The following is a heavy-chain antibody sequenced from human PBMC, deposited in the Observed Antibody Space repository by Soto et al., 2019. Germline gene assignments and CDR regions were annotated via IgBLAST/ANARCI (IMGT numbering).Heavy chain of an antibody. CDR3: TRATAVSFDY. V-gene: IGHV3-74*01. CDR2: INSDGSST. CDR1: GFTFSNYW. J-gene: IGHJ4*02. Sequence: GGSLRLSCAASGFTFSNYWMHWVRQAPGKGLVWVSRINSDGSSTSHADSGKGRFTISRDNAKNTVYLHMNSLRAEDTAVYYCTRATAVSFDYWGQGALVTVSS. D-gene: IGHD2-2*01.